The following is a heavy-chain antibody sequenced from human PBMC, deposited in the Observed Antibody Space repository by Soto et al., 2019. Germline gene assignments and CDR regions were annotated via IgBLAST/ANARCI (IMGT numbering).Heavy chain of an antibody. Sequence: GGSLRLSCAASGFTVSSNYMSWVRQAPGKGLEWVSVIYSGGSTYYADSVKGRFTISRDNSKNTLYLQMNSLRAEDTAVYYCASLYSSGPRKCAFDFWGQGTMVTVSS. CDR3: ASLYSSGPRKCAFDF. V-gene: IGHV3-53*01. J-gene: IGHJ3*01. D-gene: IGHD6-19*01. CDR2: IYSGGST. CDR1: GFTVSSNY.